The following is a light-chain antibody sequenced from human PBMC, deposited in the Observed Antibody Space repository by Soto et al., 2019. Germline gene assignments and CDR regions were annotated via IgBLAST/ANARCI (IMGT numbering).Light chain of an antibody. CDR1: QGISSA. V-gene: IGKV1D-13*01. CDR3: QQFNNYPV. Sequence: AIQLTQSPSSLSASVGDRVTITCRASQGISSALAWYQQKPGKAPKLLIYDASSLVSGVPSRFSGSGSGTDFTLTISSLQPEDFATYYCQQFNNYPVFGPGTKVDIK. CDR2: DAS. J-gene: IGKJ3*01.